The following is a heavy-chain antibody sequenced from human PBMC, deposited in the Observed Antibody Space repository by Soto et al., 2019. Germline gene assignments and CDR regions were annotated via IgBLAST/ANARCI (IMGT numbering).Heavy chain of an antibody. J-gene: IGHJ4*01. CDR1: AFTFSSYS. Sequence: EVQLVESGGGLVKPGGSLRLSCAASAFTFSSYSMNWVRQAPGKGLEWVSSISGTSTYIYYADSVKGRFTISRDNAKNSLYLQMNSLRAEDTAVYYCARGYSNGWHDYWGHGTLVTVSS. V-gene: IGHV3-21*01. CDR3: ARGYSNGWHDY. D-gene: IGHD6-19*01. CDR2: ISGTSTYI.